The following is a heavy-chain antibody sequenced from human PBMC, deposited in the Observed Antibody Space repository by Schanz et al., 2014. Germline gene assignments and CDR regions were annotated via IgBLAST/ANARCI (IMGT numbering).Heavy chain of an antibody. CDR2: VTTGGGA. V-gene: IGHV3-23*01. CDR1: ELTLSTHA. Sequence: LESGGTLAQPGGSLRLSCSGSELTLSTHAMTWVRQAPGKGLEWVSTVTTGGGAFYADSVKGRFTVSRDNSKNMLFLQMNSLRVEDTAIYYCAKNWKDDQKVVRPGWSDGMDVWGQGTTVTVSS. D-gene: IGHD3-3*01. CDR3: AKNWKDDQKVVRPGWSDGMDV. J-gene: IGHJ6*02.